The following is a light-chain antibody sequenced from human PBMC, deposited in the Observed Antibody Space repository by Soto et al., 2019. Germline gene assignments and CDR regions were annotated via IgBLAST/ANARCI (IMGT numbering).Light chain of an antibody. J-gene: IGLJ2*01. CDR3: AAWDDSLSAVV. CDR2: RYD. CDR1: SSNIGSNY. Sequence: QTVVTQPPSASGTPGQRVTISCSGSSSNIGSNYVYWYQQFPGSAPKLLIYRYDQRPSGVPDRFSGSKSGTSASLAISGPRSEDEADYYCAAWDDSLSAVVFGGGTKLTVL. V-gene: IGLV1-47*01.